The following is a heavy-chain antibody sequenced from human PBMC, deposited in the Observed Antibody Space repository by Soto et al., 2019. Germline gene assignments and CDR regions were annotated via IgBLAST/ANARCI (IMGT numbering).Heavy chain of an antibody. V-gene: IGHV4-61*01. CDR1: GGSVSSGRYY. D-gene: IGHD6-19*01. J-gene: IGHJ4*02. CDR2: IYYSGST. CDR3: ARSGSGSGWL. Sequence: EALSLTCTDSGGSVSSGRYYWSWIRQPPGKGLEWIGYIYYSGSTKYNPSLKSRVTISVDTSKNQFSLKLSSMTAADTDVYYCARSGSGSGWLGGQGTLVTVSS.